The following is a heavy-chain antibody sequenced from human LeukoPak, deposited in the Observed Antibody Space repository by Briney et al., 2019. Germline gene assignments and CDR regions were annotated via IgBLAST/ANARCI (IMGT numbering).Heavy chain of an antibody. Sequence: SETLSLTCTVSGGSVSSGSDYWSWIRQPPGKGREWIGHISYSGSTNYNPSLKSRVTISLDTSKNQLSLKLSSVTTADTAVYYCARGQAALWFGELWGQGTLVTVSS. CDR3: ARGQAALWFGEL. D-gene: IGHD3-10*01. J-gene: IGHJ4*02. V-gene: IGHV4-61*01. CDR1: GGSVSSGSDY. CDR2: ISYSGST.